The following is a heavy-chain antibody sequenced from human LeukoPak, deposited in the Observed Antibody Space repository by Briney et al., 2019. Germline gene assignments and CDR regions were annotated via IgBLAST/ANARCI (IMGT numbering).Heavy chain of an antibody. Sequence: GGSLRLSCAASGFTFSSYAMSWVRQAPGKGLEWVSAITGTGGSTYYVASVKGRFTVSRDNSKNTLYLQMSSLRAEDTAVYYCAKSTPGLNDYGDLDYWGQGTLVTVSS. J-gene: IGHJ4*02. V-gene: IGHV3-23*01. D-gene: IGHD4-17*01. CDR2: ITGTGGST. CDR1: GFTFSSYA. CDR3: AKSTPGLNDYGDLDY.